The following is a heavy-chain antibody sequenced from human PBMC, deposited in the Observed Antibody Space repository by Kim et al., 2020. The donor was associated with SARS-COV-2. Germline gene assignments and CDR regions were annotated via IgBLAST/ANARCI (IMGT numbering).Heavy chain of an antibody. J-gene: IGHJ6*02. D-gene: IGHD3-3*01. Sequence: YAAAVKGRFTISRDDSKNTGYLQRNNLKSADTAVYYCGYNFWSGFYGFDVWGLGTTVTVSS. CDR3: GYNFWSGFYGFDV. V-gene: IGHV3-73*01.